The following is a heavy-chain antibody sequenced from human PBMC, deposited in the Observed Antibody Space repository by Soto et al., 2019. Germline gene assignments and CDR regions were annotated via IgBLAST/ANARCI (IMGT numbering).Heavy chain of an antibody. V-gene: IGHV3-13*01. D-gene: IGHD3-16*01. Sequence: EVQLVESGGALVPPGGSLRLSCAASGFTFSYYDMHWVRQAEGKGLEWVAAIGTSDDTYYADSVQGRFSISREDAKDSLYLQMSSLRAEDTAVYYCARGLLGAIDYWGQGPLITVSS. CDR1: GFTFSYYD. CDR2: IGTSDDT. CDR3: ARGLLGAIDY. J-gene: IGHJ4*02.